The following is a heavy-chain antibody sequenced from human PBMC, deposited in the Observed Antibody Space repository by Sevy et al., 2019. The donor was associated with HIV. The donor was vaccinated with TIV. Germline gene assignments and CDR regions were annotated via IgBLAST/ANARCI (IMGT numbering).Heavy chain of an antibody. D-gene: IGHD3-22*01. CDR2: FDPDDGET. Sequence: ASVKVSCKVSGYTLTELSMHWVRQAPGKGLEWMGGFDPDDGETLYAQKFQGRVTMTEDTSTDTAYMELSSLRSEDTAVYYCTTMEYYHNIIGYSSGDYWGQGTLVTVSS. CDR3: TTMEYYHNIIGYSSGDY. J-gene: IGHJ4*02. V-gene: IGHV1-24*01. CDR1: GYTLTELS.